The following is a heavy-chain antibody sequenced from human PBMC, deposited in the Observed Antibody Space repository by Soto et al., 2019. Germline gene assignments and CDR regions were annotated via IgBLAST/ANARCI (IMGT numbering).Heavy chain of an antibody. Sequence: QVPLVQSGAEVKKPGASVKVSCKASGYTFTSYAMHWVRQAPGQRLEWMGWINAGNGNTKYSQKFQGRVTITRDTSASTAYMELSSLRSEDTAVYYCAREFLGSYYYYGMDVWGQGTTVTVSS. CDR3: AREFLGSYYYYGMDV. V-gene: IGHV1-3*01. CDR1: GYTFTSYA. J-gene: IGHJ6*02. D-gene: IGHD1-26*01. CDR2: INAGNGNT.